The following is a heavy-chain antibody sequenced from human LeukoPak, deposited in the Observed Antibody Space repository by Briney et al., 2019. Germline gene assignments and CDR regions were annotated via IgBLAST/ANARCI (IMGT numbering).Heavy chain of an antibody. J-gene: IGHJ4*02. CDR3: ERGPLYYFDD. CDR2: INHSGST. CDR1: GGSFSGYY. V-gene: IGHV4-34*01. Sequence: SETLSLTCAVYGGSFSGYYWSWIRQPPGKGLEWIGEINHSGSTNYNPSLKSRVTISVDTSKNQFSLKLSSVTAADTAVYYCERGPLYYFDDWGQGTLVTVSS.